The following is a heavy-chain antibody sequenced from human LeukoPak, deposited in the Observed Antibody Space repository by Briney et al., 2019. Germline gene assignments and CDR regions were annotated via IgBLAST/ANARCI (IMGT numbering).Heavy chain of an antibody. CDR2: ISSSGSTI. V-gene: IGHV3-48*03. D-gene: IGHD3-3*01. Sequence: GGSLRLSCAASGFTFSSYEMNWVRQAPGKGLEWVSYISSSGSTIYYADSVKGRFTISRDNAKNSLYLQMNSLRAEDTAVYYCARAFTYYDFWSGYRTPYYYYYYYMDVWGKGTTVTVSS. J-gene: IGHJ6*03. CDR3: ARAFTYYDFWSGYRTPYYYYYYYMDV. CDR1: GFTFSSYE.